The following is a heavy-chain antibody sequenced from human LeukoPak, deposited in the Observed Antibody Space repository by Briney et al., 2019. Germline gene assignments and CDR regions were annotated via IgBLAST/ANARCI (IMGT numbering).Heavy chain of an antibody. CDR3: ARARFGELLSSRYYYYYMDV. D-gene: IGHD3-10*01. CDR2: IYSGGST. Sequence: GGSLRLSCAASGFTVSSNYMSWVRQAPGKGLEWVSVIYSGGSTYYADSVKGRFTISRDNSKNTLYLQMNSLRAEDTAVYYCARARFGELLSSRYYYYYMDVWGKGTTVTISS. V-gene: IGHV3-66*01. CDR1: GFTVSSNY. J-gene: IGHJ6*03.